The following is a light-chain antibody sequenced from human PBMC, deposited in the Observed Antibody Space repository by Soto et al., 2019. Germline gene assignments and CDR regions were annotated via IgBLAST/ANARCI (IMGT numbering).Light chain of an antibody. CDR2: ATS. J-gene: IGKJ4*01. V-gene: IGKV3D-15*01. Sequence: EIVLTQSPATLSVSPGERVTLSCRASQSVGNKLAWYQQKPGQAPRLLISATSTRATGIPARFSGFGSGTEFTLTVSSLQSEDFGLYFCHQYDHWPLTFGGGTKVDIK. CDR3: HQYDHWPLT. CDR1: QSVGNK.